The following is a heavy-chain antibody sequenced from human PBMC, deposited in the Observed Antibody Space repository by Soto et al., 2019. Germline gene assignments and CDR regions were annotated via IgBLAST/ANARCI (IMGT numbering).Heavy chain of an antibody. D-gene: IGHD4-17*01. J-gene: IGHJ4*02. CDR2: IWYDGTSK. Sequence: QVQLVESGGGVVQPGRSLRVSCAASGFTFSSYAMHWVRQAPGKGLEWVAVIWYDGTSKYYADSVKGRFTISRDSSKNTLYLQMNSLRVEDTAVYYCARDFVGSDYHFAFWGQGTLVTVSS. CDR3: ARDFVGSDYHFAF. V-gene: IGHV3-33*01. CDR1: GFTFSSYA.